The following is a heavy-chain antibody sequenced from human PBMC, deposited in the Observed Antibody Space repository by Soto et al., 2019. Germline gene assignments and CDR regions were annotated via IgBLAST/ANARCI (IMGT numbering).Heavy chain of an antibody. D-gene: IGHD2-15*01. Sequence: SETLSLTCTVSGGSISSSSYYWGWIRQPPGKGMEWIGSIYYSGNTYYTPSLKSRVTISVDTSKNQFSLKLSSVTAADTAFYYCAREGGRYCTGGSCQVDYWGQGTLVTVSS. CDR3: AREGGRYCTGGSCQVDY. V-gene: IGHV4-39*02. J-gene: IGHJ4*02. CDR1: GGSISSSSYY. CDR2: IYYSGNT.